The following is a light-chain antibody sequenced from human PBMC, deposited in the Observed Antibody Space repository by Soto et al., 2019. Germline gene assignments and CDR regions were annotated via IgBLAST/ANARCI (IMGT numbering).Light chain of an antibody. V-gene: IGLV1-51*01. J-gene: IGLJ3*02. CDR1: SSNIGNNF. Sequence: QSVLTQPPSVSAAPGQKVTISCSGSSSNIGNNFVSWYRQFPGTAPKLLIYGNNKRPSGIPDRFSGSKSGTSATLGITGVQTGDEADYYCGTWDTSLSAGVFGGGTQLTVL. CDR3: GTWDTSLSAGV. CDR2: GNN.